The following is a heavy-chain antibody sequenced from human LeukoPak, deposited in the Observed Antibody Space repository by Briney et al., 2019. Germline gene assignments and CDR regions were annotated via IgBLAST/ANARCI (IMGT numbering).Heavy chain of an antibody. Sequence: SETLSLTCTVSGGSISSYYWGWIRQPPGKGLEWIGSISYSGSASYNPSLKSRVAISVDTSKNQFSLNLSSVTAADTAVYYCARHYRLAGYFYYMDVWGKGTTVTVSS. CDR1: GGSISSYY. V-gene: IGHV4-39*01. CDR2: ISYSGSA. D-gene: IGHD6-19*01. CDR3: ARHYRLAGYFYYMDV. J-gene: IGHJ6*03.